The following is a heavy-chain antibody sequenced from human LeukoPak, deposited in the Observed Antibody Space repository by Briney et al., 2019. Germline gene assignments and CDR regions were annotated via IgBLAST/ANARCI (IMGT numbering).Heavy chain of an antibody. CDR2: ITYDGSNK. D-gene: IGHD4-17*01. CDR1: GFSFKDYN. Sequence: GGSLRLSCAASGFSFKDYNMHWVRQAPGKGLEWVAVITYDGSNKYYTDSVKGRFTISRDNAKNSLYLQMNSLRAEDTAVYYCVMGDYGRYYFDYWGQGTLVTVSS. V-gene: IGHV3-30*03. J-gene: IGHJ4*02. CDR3: VMGDYGRYYFDY.